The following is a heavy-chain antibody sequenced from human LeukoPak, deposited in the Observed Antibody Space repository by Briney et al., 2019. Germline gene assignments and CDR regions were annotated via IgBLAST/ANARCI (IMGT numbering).Heavy chain of an antibody. CDR1: GFTFSSYW. J-gene: IGHJ4*02. CDR3: AKDTRYYDSSGYYSFDY. D-gene: IGHD3-22*01. Sequence: PGGSLRLSCAASGFTFSSYWMSWVRQAPGKGLVWVANIKQDGSEKYYVDSVKGRFTISRDNAKNSLYLQMNSLRVEDTAVYYCAKDTRYYDSSGYYSFDYWGQGTLVTVSS. CDR2: IKQDGSEK. V-gene: IGHV3-7*01.